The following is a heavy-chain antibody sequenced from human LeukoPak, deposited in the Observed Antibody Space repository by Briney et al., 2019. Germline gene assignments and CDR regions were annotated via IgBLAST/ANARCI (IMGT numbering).Heavy chain of an antibody. J-gene: IGHJ4*02. CDR1: RFTSTASA. D-gene: IGHD1-14*01. V-gene: IGHV3-23*01. Sequence: GGSLRLSCAASRFTSTASALSSGRGAPGKGREWVSAISGTGSNTNHADYVKGRFTISRDSSKTTVYMQMDSLRVEDTAVYYCAKASNVPNRNRTPFDSWGQGTLVTVSS. CDR2: ISGTGSNT. CDR3: AKASNVPNRNRTPFDS.